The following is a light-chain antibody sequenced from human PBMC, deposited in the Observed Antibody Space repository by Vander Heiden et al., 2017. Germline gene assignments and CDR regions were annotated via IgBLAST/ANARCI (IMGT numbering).Light chain of an antibody. Sequence: DIQMTQSTSFLSASVGVTVTITCQASQGISNSLTWYQQKPGKAPKLLIYDASNWETGVPSRFSGSGSGTDFTFTISSLQPEDSATYDCQQYDNLPSYTFGQGTKLEIK. CDR1: QGISNS. CDR3: QQYDNLPSYT. J-gene: IGKJ2*01. V-gene: IGKV1-33*01. CDR2: DAS.